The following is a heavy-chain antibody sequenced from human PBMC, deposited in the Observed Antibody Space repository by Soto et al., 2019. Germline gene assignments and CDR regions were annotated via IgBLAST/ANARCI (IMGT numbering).Heavy chain of an antibody. J-gene: IGHJ6*02. D-gene: IGHD2-15*01. Sequence: ASVKVSCKASGYTFTGYYMHWGRGAPVRGLEWMGWINPNSGGTNYAQKFQGRVTMTRDTSISTAYMELRRLRSDDTAIHFCARGRDAASQFYTPHGMDVWGQGTTVTVSS. V-gene: IGHV1-2*02. CDR1: GYTFTGYY. CDR2: INPNSGGT. CDR3: ARGRDAASQFYTPHGMDV.